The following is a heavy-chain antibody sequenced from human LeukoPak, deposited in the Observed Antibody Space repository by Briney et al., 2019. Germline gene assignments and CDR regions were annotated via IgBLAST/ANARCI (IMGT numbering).Heavy chain of an antibody. J-gene: IGHJ4*02. CDR1: GFTFYDYA. CDR3: ARLSNSLTFDY. D-gene: IGHD6-13*01. V-gene: IGHV3-9*03. Sequence: GGCLRLSCAASGFTFYDYAMHGVRHAPGKGLEWVSGISWNSGSIGYADSVKGRFTISRDNAKNSLYLQMNSLRAEDMALYYCARLSNSLTFDYWGQGTLVTVSS. CDR2: ISWNSGSI.